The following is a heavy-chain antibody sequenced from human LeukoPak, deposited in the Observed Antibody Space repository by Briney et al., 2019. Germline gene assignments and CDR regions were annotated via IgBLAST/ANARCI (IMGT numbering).Heavy chain of an antibody. Sequence: SETLSLTCAVYGGSFSGYYWSWIRQPPGKGLEWIGEIKHSGSTNYNPSLKSRVTMSVDTSKNQFSLKVNSMTAADTAVYYCAKEGMIRGVIDYWGQGALVTVSS. CDR1: GGSFSGYY. CDR3: AKEGMIRGVIDY. J-gene: IGHJ4*02. D-gene: IGHD3-10*01. V-gene: IGHV4-34*01. CDR2: IKHSGST.